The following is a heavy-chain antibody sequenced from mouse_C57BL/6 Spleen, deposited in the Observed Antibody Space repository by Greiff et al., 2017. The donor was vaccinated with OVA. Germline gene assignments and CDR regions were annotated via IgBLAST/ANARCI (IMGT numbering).Heavy chain of an antibody. V-gene: IGHV1-52*01. D-gene: IGHD3-2*02. Sequence: QVQLQQPGAELVRPGSSVKLSCKASGYTFTSYWMHWVKQRPIQGLEWIGNIDPSDSETHYNQKFKDKATLTVDKSSSTAYMQLSSLTSEDSAVYYCAIFSSGLWFAYWGQGTLVTVSA. CDR3: AIFSSGLWFAY. J-gene: IGHJ3*01. CDR1: GYTFTSYW. CDR2: IDPSDSET.